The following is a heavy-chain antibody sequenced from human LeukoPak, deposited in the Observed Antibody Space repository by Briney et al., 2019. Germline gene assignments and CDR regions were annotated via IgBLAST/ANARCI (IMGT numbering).Heavy chain of an antibody. J-gene: IGHJ4*02. D-gene: IGHD2-2*01. Sequence: GGSLRLSCAASGFTFDSYGMNWVRQAPGKGMEWISSISSSSTYIYYADSVKGRFTISRDNAKNSLYLQMNSLRAEDTAVYYCARAYCSSTRCSYYFDSWGQGTLVTVSS. CDR3: ARAYCSSTRCSYYFDS. CDR1: GFTFDSYG. CDR2: ISSSSTYI. V-gene: IGHV3-21*01.